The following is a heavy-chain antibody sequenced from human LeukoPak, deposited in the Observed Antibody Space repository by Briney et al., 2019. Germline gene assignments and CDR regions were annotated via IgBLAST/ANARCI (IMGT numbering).Heavy chain of an antibody. CDR2: ISSSGSTI. Sequence: PGGSLRLSCAASGFNFSDYYMSWIRQAPGKGLEWVTYISSSGSTIYYADSVKGRFTISRDNAKNSLYLQMNSLRAEDTAVYYCAKLPRRITSGSSWLIRDYWGQGTLVTVSS. CDR1: GFNFSDYY. CDR3: AKLPRRITSGSSWLIRDY. J-gene: IGHJ4*02. V-gene: IGHV3-11*01. D-gene: IGHD6-13*01.